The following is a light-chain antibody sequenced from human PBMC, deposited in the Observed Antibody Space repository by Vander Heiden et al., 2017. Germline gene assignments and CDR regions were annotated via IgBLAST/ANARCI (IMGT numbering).Light chain of an antibody. Sequence: SSSLTQPPSVSVSPGQTARITCSGDALPKQYAYWYQQKPGQAPVLVIYKDSERPSGIPERFSGSSSGTTVTLTISGVQAEDEADYYCQSADSSGTYPVFGGGTKLTVL. V-gene: IGLV3-25*03. CDR2: KDS. CDR1: ALPKQY. J-gene: IGLJ2*01. CDR3: QSADSSGTYPV.